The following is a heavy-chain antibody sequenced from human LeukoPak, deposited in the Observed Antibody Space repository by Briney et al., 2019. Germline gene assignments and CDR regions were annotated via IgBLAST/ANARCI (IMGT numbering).Heavy chain of an antibody. Sequence: GASVKVSCKASGYTFTGYYMHWVRQAPGRGLEWMGWMHPNSGDTHYAQKFRGRVTMTRDTSISTAYMELSSLRSDDTAVYYCARGTLNIPGQHGAFDYWGQGTLVTVSS. J-gene: IGHJ4*02. V-gene: IGHV1-2*02. CDR2: MHPNSGDT. CDR3: ARGTLNIPGQHGAFDY. D-gene: IGHD1-14*01. CDR1: GYTFTGYY.